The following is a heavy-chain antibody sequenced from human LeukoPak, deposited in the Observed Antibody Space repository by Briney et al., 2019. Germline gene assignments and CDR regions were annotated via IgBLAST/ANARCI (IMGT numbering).Heavy chain of an antibody. D-gene: IGHD3-22*01. CDR3: AGLRRRYYDSSGYYPWYFDL. Sequence: PSETLSLTCNISGGAISSYYWSWIRQSPGKGLESIGYIHYSGSTNYNPSLKSRVTISVDTSKSQFSLRLSSVTAADTAVYYCAGLRRRYYDSSGYYPWYFDLWGRGTLVTVSS. CDR2: IHYSGST. V-gene: IGHV4-59*08. J-gene: IGHJ2*01. CDR1: GGAISSYY.